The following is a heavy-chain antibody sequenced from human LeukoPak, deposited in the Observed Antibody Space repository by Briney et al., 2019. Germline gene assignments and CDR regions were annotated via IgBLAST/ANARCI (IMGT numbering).Heavy chain of an antibody. V-gene: IGHV3-7*01. D-gene: IGHD3-10*01. CDR3: LSGSGH. J-gene: IGHJ4*02. CDR2: INEDGSEK. Sequence: GGSLRLSCAPAGFIFWNYWMGWVPPGPGKGLEWVANINEDGSEKYYVDSVKGRFIISRDNAKNSLYLQMNILRAEDTAVFYCLSGSGHCGQGTLVTVSS. CDR1: GFIFWNYW.